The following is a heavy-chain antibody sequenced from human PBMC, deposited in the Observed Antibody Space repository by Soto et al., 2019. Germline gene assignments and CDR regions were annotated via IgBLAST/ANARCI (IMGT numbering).Heavy chain of an antibody. V-gene: IGHV4-31*03. J-gene: IGHJ4*02. CDR3: ACTYYIANSGPFDY. D-gene: IGHD1-26*01. Sequence: QVQLQASGPGLVKPSQTLSLSCTVSGDSINSGGYYWSWIRQHPERGLEWIGYIYYSGTTYYNPSLESRVTISADTSENQFSLKVNSVTVADTAVYYCACTYYIANSGPFDYWGQGTLVTVSS. CDR2: IYYSGTT. CDR1: GDSINSGGYY.